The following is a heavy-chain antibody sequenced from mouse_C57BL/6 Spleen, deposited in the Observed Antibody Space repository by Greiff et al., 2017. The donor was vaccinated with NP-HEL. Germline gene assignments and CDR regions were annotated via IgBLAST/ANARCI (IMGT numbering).Heavy chain of an antibody. CDR3: ARERRLSSMDY. Sequence: QVQLQQSGAELVKPGASVKISCKASGYAFSSYWMNWVKQRPGKGLEWIGQLYPGDGDTNYNGKFKGKATLTAAKSSSTAYMQLSSLTSEDAAVYFCARERRLSSMDYWGQGTSVTVSS. D-gene: IGHD1-1*02. V-gene: IGHV1-80*01. CDR1: GYAFSSYW. CDR2: LYPGDGDT. J-gene: IGHJ4*01.